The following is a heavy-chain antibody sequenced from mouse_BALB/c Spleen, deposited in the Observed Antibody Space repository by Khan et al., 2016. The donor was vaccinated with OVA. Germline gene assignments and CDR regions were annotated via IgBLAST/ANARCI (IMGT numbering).Heavy chain of an antibody. V-gene: IGHV1S41*01. J-gene: IGHJ4*01. Sequence: DLVMPGAAVTLSCKASGYTFTSYWINWIKQRPGQGLEWIGRIGPGSGSTSYNDMFKAKSTLTVDASSSTASMQLSSLSSEDSAVYFCARSNYYGSGRYAVDDWGQGTSVTVSS. D-gene: IGHD1-1*01. CDR3: ARSNYYGSGRYAVDD. CDR1: GYTFTSYW. CDR2: IGPGSGST.